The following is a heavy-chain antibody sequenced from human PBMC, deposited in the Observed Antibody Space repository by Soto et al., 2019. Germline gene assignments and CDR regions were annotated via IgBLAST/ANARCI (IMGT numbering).Heavy chain of an antibody. D-gene: IGHD3-9*01. CDR3: ARDPPHFDWSSFDY. Sequence: ASVKVSCKASGYTFTSYAMHWVRQAPGQRLEWMGWINAGNGNTKYSQKFQGRVTITRDTSASTAYMELSSLRSGDTAVYYCARDPPHFDWSSFDYWGQGNLVTVSS. CDR2: INAGNGNT. V-gene: IGHV1-3*01. J-gene: IGHJ4*02. CDR1: GYTFTSYA.